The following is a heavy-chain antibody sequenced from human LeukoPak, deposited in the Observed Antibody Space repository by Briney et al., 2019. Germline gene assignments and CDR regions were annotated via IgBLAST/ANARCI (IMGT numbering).Heavy chain of an antibody. CDR1: GFTVSSNY. D-gene: IGHD4-17*01. J-gene: IGHJ4*02. V-gene: IGHV3-53*01. CDR3: ARVSPLNDYGDYLDY. CDR2: IYSGGST. Sequence: GGSLRLSCAASGFTVSSNYMSWVRQAPGKGLEWVSVIYSGGSTYYADSVKGRFTISRDNSKNTLYLQMNSLRAEDTAVYYCARVSPLNDYGDYLDYWGQGTLVTVSS.